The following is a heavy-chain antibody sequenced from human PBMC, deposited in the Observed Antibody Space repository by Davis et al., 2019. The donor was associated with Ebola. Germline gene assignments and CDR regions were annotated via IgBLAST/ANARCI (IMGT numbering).Heavy chain of an antibody. CDR1: GFTFSSYA. CDR3: AKQGCSSTSCYYYNGMDV. CDR2: ISGSGRST. J-gene: IGHJ6*02. D-gene: IGHD2-2*01. V-gene: IGHV3-23*01. Sequence: GESLKISCAASGFTFSSYAMNWVRQAPGKGPEWVSAISGSGRSTYYADSVKGRFTISRDNSKNSLYLQMNSLRAEDTAVYYCAKQGCSSTSCYYYNGMDVWGQGTTVTVSS.